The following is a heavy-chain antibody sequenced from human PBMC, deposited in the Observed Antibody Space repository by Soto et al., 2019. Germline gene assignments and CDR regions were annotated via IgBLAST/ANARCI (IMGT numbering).Heavy chain of an antibody. J-gene: IGHJ5*02. Sequence: PSETLSLTCAVYGGSFSGYYWSWIRQPPGKGLEWIGEINHSGSTNYNPSLKSRVTISVDTSKNQFSPKLSSVTAADTAVYYCARVGYSSSWYVRWLDPWGQGTLVTVSS. CDR2: INHSGST. V-gene: IGHV4-34*01. CDR3: ARVGYSSSWYVRWLDP. D-gene: IGHD6-13*01. CDR1: GGSFSGYY.